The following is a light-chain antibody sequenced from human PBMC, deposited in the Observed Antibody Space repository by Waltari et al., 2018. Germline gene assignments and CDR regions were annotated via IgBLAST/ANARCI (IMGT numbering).Light chain of an antibody. V-gene: IGLV2-11*01. CDR3: SSYAGSDTFVV. CDR1: SVDAGGYNY. J-gene: IGLJ2*01. Sequence: QSALTQPRSVSGSPAQSVTISCIGTSVDAGGYNYVPWYQHHSVQAPKLIIYDINKRPSGVPDRFSGSRSGNTASLTISRLQAEDEADYYCSSYAGSDTFVVLGGGTKVTIL. CDR2: DIN.